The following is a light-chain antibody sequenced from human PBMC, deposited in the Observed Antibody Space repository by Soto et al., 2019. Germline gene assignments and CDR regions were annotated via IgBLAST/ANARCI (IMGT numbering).Light chain of an antibody. V-gene: IGLV2-23*01. J-gene: IGLJ1*01. Sequence: LTQPASVSGSPGQSITISCTGTSSDVGSYNLVSWYQQHPGKAPKLMIYEGSKRPSGVSNRFSGSKSGNTASLTISGLQAEDEADYYCCSYAGSSSYVFGTGTRSPS. CDR2: EGS. CDR3: CSYAGSSSYV. CDR1: SSDVGSYNL.